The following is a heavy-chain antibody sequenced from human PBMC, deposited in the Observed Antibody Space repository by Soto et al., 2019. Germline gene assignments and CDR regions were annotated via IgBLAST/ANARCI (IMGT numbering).Heavy chain of an antibody. J-gene: IGHJ5*02. CDR2: IYWDDDK. CDR3: AHRDVGYLVVRGVMSWFDP. D-gene: IGHD3-10*02. V-gene: IGHV2-5*02. Sequence: QITLKESGPTLVKPTQTLTLTCTFSGFSLSTSGVGVGWIRQPPGKALEWLALIYWDDDKRYSPSLKSRLTSTKDTPKNPMALTKTNIDPVDTATYYCAHRDVGYLVVRGVMSWFDPWGQGTLVTVSS. CDR1: GFSLSTSGVG.